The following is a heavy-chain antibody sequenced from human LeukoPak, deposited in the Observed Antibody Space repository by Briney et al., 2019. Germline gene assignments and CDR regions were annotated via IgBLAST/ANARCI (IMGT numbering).Heavy chain of an antibody. J-gene: IGHJ5*02. Sequence: GGSLRLSCVGSGFPFGVHAMSWVRQAPGKGPEWVATIGSGADLFYAESVKGRFTISRDDPRNTVWLQMNSLRAEDTALYYCAKDWTPHNRVYDCLDAWGQGTQVTVSS. D-gene: IGHD3-16*01. CDR1: GFPFGVHA. CDR3: AKDWTPHNRVYDCLDA. CDR2: IGSGADL. V-gene: IGHV3-23*01.